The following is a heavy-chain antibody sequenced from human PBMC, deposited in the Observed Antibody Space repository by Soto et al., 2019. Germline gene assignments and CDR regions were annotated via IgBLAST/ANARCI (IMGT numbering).Heavy chain of an antibody. CDR1: GASISNSGNY. CDR3: ARGYYGSGSFFRAYYDY. J-gene: IGHJ4*02. CDR2: TYPRGST. Sequence: TLSLTCTVSGASISNSGNYWGWIRQSPGKGLEWIGYTYPRGSTSYSPSLRSRLSISVDTSQNQFSLRLNSVTAANTAVYYCARGYYGSGSFFRAYYDYWGQGTLVTVSS. D-gene: IGHD3-10*01. V-gene: IGHV4-31*03.